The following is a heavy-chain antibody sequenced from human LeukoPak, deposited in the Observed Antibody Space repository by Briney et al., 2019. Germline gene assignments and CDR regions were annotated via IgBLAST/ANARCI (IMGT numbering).Heavy chain of an antibody. CDR3: ARTTEGYCRGRSCYSYYYYMDV. J-gene: IGHJ6*03. D-gene: IGHD2-15*01. CDR2: IYYSGST. Sequence: PSETLSLTCTVSGGSISSRPYYWGWIRQPPGKGLEWIGNIYYSGSTYYSPSLTGRVIISLDTSKNQFSLKLSSVTAADTAVYYCARTTEGYCRGRSCYSYYYYMDVWGKGTTVTVSS. CDR1: GGSISSRPYY. V-gene: IGHV4-39*07.